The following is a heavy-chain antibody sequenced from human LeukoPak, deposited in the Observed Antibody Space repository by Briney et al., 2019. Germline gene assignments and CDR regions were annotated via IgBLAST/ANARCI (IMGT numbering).Heavy chain of an antibody. V-gene: IGHV4-39*01. CDR3: ARLGDSLGD. CDR1: GGSISSSSYY. J-gene: IGHJ4*02. CDR2: IYYSGST. D-gene: IGHD3-16*01. Sequence: SDTLSLTCTVSGGSISSSSYYWGWIRQPPGKGLEWIGSIYYSGSTYYNPSLKSRVTISVDTSKNQFSLKLSSVTAADTAVYYCARLGDSLGDWGQGTLVTVSS.